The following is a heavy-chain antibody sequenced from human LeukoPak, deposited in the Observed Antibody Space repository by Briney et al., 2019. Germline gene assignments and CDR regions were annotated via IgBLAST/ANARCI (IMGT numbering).Heavy chain of an antibody. V-gene: IGHV3-20*04. J-gene: IGHJ4*02. D-gene: IGHD5-18*01. CDR1: GFTFDDYG. CDR2: INWNGGST. CDR3: ARDRPPGIQLGYSDY. Sequence: GGSLRLSCAASGFTFDDYGMSWVRQAPGKGLEWVSGINWNGGSTGYADSVKGRFTISRDNAKNSLYLQMNSLRSEDTALYYCARDRPPGIQLGYSDYWGQGTLVTVSS.